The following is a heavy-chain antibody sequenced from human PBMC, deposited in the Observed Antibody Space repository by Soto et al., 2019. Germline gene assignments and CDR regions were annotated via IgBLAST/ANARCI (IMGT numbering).Heavy chain of an antibody. J-gene: IGHJ4*02. V-gene: IGHV5-51*01. CDR1: GYRFTSYW. CDR2: IYLGDSNT. D-gene: IGHD2-2*02. CDR3: ARQEYCSSTSCYTVDS. Sequence: PRESLKISCKGSGYRFTSYWIGWVRQMPGKGLEWMGIIYLGDSNTRYSPSFQGQVTISADKSISTAYLQWSSLKASDTAIYYCARQEYCSSTSCYTVDSWGQGTLVNGSS.